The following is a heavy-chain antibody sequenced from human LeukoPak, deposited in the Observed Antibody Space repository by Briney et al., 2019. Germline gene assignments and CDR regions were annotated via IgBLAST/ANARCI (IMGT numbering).Heavy chain of an antibody. CDR1: GGTFSSYA. V-gene: IGHV1-69*01. D-gene: IGHD6-19*01. Sequence: SVNVSCKASGGTFSSYAISWVRQAPGQGLEWMGGIIPIFGTANYAQKFQGRVTITADESTSTAYMELSSLRSEDTAVYYCARGYSSTGSAFDYWGQGTLVTVSS. J-gene: IGHJ4*02. CDR2: IIPIFGTA. CDR3: ARGYSSTGSAFDY.